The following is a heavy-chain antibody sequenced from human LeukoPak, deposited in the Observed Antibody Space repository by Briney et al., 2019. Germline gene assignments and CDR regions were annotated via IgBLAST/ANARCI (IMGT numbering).Heavy chain of an antibody. Sequence: PGGSLRLSCAASGYTFSSYWMHWVRQAPGKGLEWVSAISGSGSSTYYADSVKGRFTISRDNSKNTLYLQMNSLRAEDTAVYYCANRHLEWLLGSDAFDIWGQGTMVTVSS. J-gene: IGHJ3*02. CDR1: GYTFSSYW. V-gene: IGHV3-23*01. CDR2: ISGSGSST. CDR3: ANRHLEWLLGSDAFDI. D-gene: IGHD3-3*01.